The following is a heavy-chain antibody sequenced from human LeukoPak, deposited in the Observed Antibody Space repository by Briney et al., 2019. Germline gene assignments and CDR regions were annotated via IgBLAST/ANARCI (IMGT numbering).Heavy chain of an antibody. CDR1: GYTFTSYG. CDR3: ARDRQSCSSSSCLVGS. Sequence: ASVNVSCKASGYTFTSYGISWVRQAPGQGLEWMGWISGYNGNTNYAQNLQGRVTMTTDTFTSTAYMELRSLTSEDTGGYYCARDRQSCSSSSCLVGSWGQGTLVTVSS. D-gene: IGHD2-2*01. V-gene: IGHV1-18*01. CDR2: ISGYNGNT. J-gene: IGHJ4*02.